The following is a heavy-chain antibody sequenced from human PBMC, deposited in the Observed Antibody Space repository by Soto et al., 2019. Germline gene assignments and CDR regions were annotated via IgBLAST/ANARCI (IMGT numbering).Heavy chain of an antibody. V-gene: IGHV3-64D*08. D-gene: IGHD5-12*01. CDR2: ISSNGGST. J-gene: IGHJ4*02. CDR3: VNTPRYGYNSAVFY. Sequence: GGSLRLSCSASGFTFSSYAMHWVRQAPGKGLEYVSAISSNGGSTYYADSVKGRFTISRDNSKNTLYLQMSSLRAEDTAVYYCVNTPRYGYNSAVFYWGQGTLVTVAS. CDR1: GFTFSSYA.